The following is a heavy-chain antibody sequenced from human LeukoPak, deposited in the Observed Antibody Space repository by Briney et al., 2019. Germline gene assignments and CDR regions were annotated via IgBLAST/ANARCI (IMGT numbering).Heavy chain of an antibody. Sequence: PGGSLRLSCAASGFTFSTYTMNWVRQAPGKGLEWVSSISSSSRYIYYADSVKGRFTISRDNAKNSLYLQMNSPRAEDAAVYYCARGPSTPFDYWGQGTLVTVSS. CDR3: ARGPSTPFDY. CDR2: ISSSSRYI. V-gene: IGHV3-21*01. CDR1: GFTFSTYT. J-gene: IGHJ4*02. D-gene: IGHD5/OR15-5a*01.